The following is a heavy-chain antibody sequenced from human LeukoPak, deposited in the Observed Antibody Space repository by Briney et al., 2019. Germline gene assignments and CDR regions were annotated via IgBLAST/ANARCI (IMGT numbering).Heavy chain of an antibody. D-gene: IGHD6-19*01. J-gene: IGHJ4*02. CDR2: IIPIFGTA. Sequence: ASVKVSCKASGGTFSSYAISWVRQAPGQGLEWVGRIIPIFGTANYAQKFQGRVTITTDESTSTAYMELSSLRSEDTAVYYCASGGSGGYDYWGQGTLVTVSS. V-gene: IGHV1-69*05. CDR1: GGTFSSYA. CDR3: ASGGSGGYDY.